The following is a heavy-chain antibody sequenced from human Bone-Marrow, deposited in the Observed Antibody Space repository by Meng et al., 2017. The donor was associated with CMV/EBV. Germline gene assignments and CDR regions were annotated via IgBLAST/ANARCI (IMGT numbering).Heavy chain of an antibody. D-gene: IGHD3-3*01. CDR1: GFTFSSYS. CDR3: ARAANYDFWSGYYPFDD. J-gene: IGHJ4*02. V-gene: IGHV3-21*01. Sequence: GESLKISCAASGFTFSSYSMNWVRQAPGKGLEWVSSISSSSSYIYYADSVKGRFTISRDNAKNSLYLQMNSLRAEDTAVYYCARAANYDFWSGYYPFDDWGQGTLVTVSS. CDR2: ISSSSSYI.